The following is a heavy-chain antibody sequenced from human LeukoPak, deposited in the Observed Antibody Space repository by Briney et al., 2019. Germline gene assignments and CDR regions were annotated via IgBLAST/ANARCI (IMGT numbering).Heavy chain of an antibody. CDR3: ARDGLTYYDFWSGYNWFDP. CDR2: IKQDGSEK. CDR1: GFTFISYW. V-gene: IGHV3-7*01. J-gene: IGHJ5*02. D-gene: IGHD3-3*01. Sequence: PGGSLRLSCAASGFTFISYWMSWVRQAPGKGLEWVANIKQDGSEKYYVGSVKGRFTISRDNAKNSLYLQMNSLRAEDTAVYYCARDGLTYYDFWSGYNWFDPWGQGTLVTVSS.